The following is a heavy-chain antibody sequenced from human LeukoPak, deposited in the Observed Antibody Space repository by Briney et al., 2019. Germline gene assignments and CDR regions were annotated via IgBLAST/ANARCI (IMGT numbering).Heavy chain of an antibody. CDR2: ISGSGGST. Sequence: PGGSLRLSCAASGFTFSSYAMGWVRQAPGKGLEWVSGISGSGGSTYHADSVKGRFTISRDNSKNTLYLQMNSLRAEDTAVYYCAKVGHVSPYYYGMDVWGQGTTVTVSS. CDR1: GFTFSSYA. V-gene: IGHV3-23*01. CDR3: AKVGHVSPYYYGMDV. J-gene: IGHJ6*02.